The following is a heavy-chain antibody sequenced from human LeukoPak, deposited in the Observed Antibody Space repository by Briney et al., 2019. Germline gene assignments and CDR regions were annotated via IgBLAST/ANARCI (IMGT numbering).Heavy chain of an antibody. Sequence: EASVKVSCKASGYTFTSYAISWVRQAPGQGLEWMGRIIPILGIANYAQKFQGRVTITADKSTSTAYMELSSLRSEDTAVYYCARGALDYDFWSGYYSGVYFDYWGQGTLVTVSS. D-gene: IGHD3-3*01. CDR1: GYTFTSYA. J-gene: IGHJ4*02. CDR3: ARGALDYDFWSGYYSGVYFDY. CDR2: IIPILGIA. V-gene: IGHV1-69*04.